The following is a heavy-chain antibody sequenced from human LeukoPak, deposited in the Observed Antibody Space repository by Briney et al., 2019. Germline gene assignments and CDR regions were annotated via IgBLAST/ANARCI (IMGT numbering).Heavy chain of an antibody. Sequence: ASVKVSCKTSGYTFTRQYLHWVRQAPGQGVEWMGWINPNSGGTKSAQKSHGRVIMTRDTSISTAYMDLRSLSSDDTAVYYCARGLQLHLGELFPFAEFFQPWGQGTLVTVSS. CDR2: INPNSGGT. CDR1: GYTFTRQY. D-gene: IGHD3-16*01. CDR3: ARGLQLHLGELFPFAEFFQP. J-gene: IGHJ1*01. V-gene: IGHV1-2*02.